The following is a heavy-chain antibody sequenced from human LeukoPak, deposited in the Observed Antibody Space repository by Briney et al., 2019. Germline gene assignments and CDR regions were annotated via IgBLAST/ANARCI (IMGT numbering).Heavy chain of an antibody. CDR3: AREKVVRGGNWFDP. J-gene: IGHJ5*02. D-gene: IGHD3-10*01. CDR2: IRHDSTDL. V-gene: IGHV3-48*01. CDR1: GFTFSTYS. Sequence: GGSLRLSCAASGFTFSTYSMNWVRQAPGKGLERVSYIRHDSTDLYYADSVKGRFTISPDNVKNLLYLQMNSQTAEDTAVYYCAREKVVRGGNWFDPWGQGTLVTVSS.